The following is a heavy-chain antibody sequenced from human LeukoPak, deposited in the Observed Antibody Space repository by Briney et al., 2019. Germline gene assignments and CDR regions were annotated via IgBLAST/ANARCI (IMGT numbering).Heavy chain of an antibody. CDR3: TRETIFYYYMDV. J-gene: IGHJ6*03. Sequence: PGGSLRLSCAASRFTFSSYGMHWVRQAPGKGLEWVAYIQYDGSSEQYADSVKGRFSISRDSSKNILYLQMNSLRAEDTALYYCTRETIFYYYMDVWGKGTTVTVS. CDR1: RFTFSSYG. CDR2: IQYDGSSE. D-gene: IGHD5-24*01. V-gene: IGHV3-30*02.